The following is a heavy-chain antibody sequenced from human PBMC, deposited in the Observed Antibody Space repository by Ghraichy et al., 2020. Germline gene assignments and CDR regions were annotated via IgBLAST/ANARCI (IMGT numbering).Heavy chain of an antibody. D-gene: IGHD1-26*01. CDR1: GDSVSTNNAA. CDR3: ARDRRYSSSYYEYPYSYFDL. J-gene: IGHJ2*01. Sequence: SETLSLTCVISGDSVSTNNAAWDWIRLSPLRGLQWLGRTYYRSKWYHDYAKFVEGRVVIEADTSKNQFSLLLKSVTPEDTAVYYCARDRRYSSSYYEYPYSYFDLWGRGTLVTVTS. V-gene: IGHV6-1*01. CDR2: TYYRSKWYH.